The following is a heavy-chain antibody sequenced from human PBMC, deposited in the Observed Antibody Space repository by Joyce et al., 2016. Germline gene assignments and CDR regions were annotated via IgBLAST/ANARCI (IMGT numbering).Heavy chain of an antibody. CDR3: ARRTWHNAFDV. CDR2: MNPNNGDT. CDR1: GYTFAGFY. J-gene: IGHJ3*01. D-gene: IGHD1/OR15-1a*01. V-gene: IGHV1-2*02. Sequence: QVQLVQSGTELKKPGASVKVSCKGSGYTFAGFYLHWVRQAPGQGLEWMGWMNPNNGDTDNAQKLQGRGSMTRDTSIRTAYMELNRLRSDDTAVYYCARRTWHNAFDVWGQGTIVTVSP.